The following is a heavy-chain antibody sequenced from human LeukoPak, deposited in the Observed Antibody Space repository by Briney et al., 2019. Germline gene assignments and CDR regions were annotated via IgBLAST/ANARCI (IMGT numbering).Heavy chain of an antibody. CDR1: VYTLSSYG. Sequence: ASVKVSCKASVYTLSSYGITWVRQAPGQGLEWMAWIRSYNGNTNHAQKFQGRVTMTTDTSTNTAYMELRSLRSDDTAVYYCARLYTGRYSDGFDIWGQGTLVTVSS. CDR2: IRSYNGNT. J-gene: IGHJ3*02. V-gene: IGHV1-18*01. D-gene: IGHD1-26*01. CDR3: ARLYTGRYSDGFDI.